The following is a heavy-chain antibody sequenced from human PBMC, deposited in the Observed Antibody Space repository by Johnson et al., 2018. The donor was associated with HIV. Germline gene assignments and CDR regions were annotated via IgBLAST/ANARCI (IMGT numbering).Heavy chain of an antibody. Sequence: VQLVESGGGVVQPGRSLRLSCAASGFTFSSYAMHWVRQAPGKGLEWVSGINWNGGSTGYADSVKGRFTISRDNAKNSLYLQINSLRAEDTALYYCARALRVVVVAATFDAFDIWGQGTMVTVSS. D-gene: IGHD2-15*01. CDR3: ARALRVVVVAATFDAFDI. V-gene: IGHV3-20*04. J-gene: IGHJ3*02. CDR2: INWNGGST. CDR1: GFTFSSYA.